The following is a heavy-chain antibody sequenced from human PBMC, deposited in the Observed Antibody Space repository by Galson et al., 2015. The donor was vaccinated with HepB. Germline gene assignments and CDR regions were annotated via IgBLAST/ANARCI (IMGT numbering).Heavy chain of an antibody. V-gene: IGHV1-69*05. CDR3: AREGHYYDSRGYFGVFDI. CDR2: IITILHTP. CDR1: GGTFTNYA. Sequence: SVKVSCKASGGTFTNYALSWVRQAPGQGLEWMGGIITILHTPNYAQKFQGRVTISTDESTSTVYMELSSLRSEDTAFYYCAREGHYYDSRGYFGVFDIWGQGTIVTVSS. D-gene: IGHD3-22*01. J-gene: IGHJ3*02.